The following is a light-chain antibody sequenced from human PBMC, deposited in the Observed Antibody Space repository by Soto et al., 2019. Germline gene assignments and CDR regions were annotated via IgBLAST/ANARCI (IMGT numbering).Light chain of an antibody. V-gene: IGLV2-14*01. CDR3: SSYTTRSTLYV. Sequence: QSALTQPASVSGSPGQSITVSCTGTSSDVGGYNYVSWYQQHPGKAPKLMIYDVSNRPSGVSNRFSGSKSGNTASLTISGLQAEDEADYYCSSYTTRSTLYVFGTGTTLTVL. J-gene: IGLJ1*01. CDR2: DVS. CDR1: SSDVGGYNY.